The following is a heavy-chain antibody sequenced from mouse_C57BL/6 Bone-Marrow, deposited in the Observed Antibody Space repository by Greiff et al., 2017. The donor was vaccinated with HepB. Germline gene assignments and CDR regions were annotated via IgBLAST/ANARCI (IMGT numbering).Heavy chain of an antibody. J-gene: IGHJ3*01. CDR2: SRNKANDYTT. CDR1: GFTFSDFY. Sequence: EVQGVESGGGLVQSGRSLRLSCATSGFTFSDFYMEWVRQAPGKGLEWIAASRNKANDYTTEYSASVKGRFIVSRDTSQSILYLQMNALRAEDTAIDYCARDKTMVTTDGLWFAYWGQGTLDTVSA. D-gene: IGHD2-2*01. V-gene: IGHV7-1*01. CDR3: ARDKTMVTTDGLWFAY.